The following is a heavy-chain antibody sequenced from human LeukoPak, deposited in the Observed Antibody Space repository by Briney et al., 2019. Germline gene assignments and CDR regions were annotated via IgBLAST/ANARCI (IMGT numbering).Heavy chain of an antibody. CDR1: GFTFSSYS. Sequence: GGSLRLSCAASGFTFSSYSMNWVRQAPGKGLEWVSYISSSSSTIYYADSVKGRFTISRDNAKNSLYLQMNSLRAEDTAVYYCASYSSSSDYYYYYYMDVWGKGTTVTVSS. D-gene: IGHD6-6*01. CDR3: ASYSSSSDYYYYYYMDV. J-gene: IGHJ6*03. CDR2: ISSSSSTI. V-gene: IGHV3-48*04.